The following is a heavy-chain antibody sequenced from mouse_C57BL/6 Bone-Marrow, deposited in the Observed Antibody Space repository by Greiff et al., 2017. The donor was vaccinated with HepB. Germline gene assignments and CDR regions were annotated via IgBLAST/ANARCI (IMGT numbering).Heavy chain of an antibody. J-gene: IGHJ4*01. V-gene: IGHV10-1*01. CDR2: IRSKSNNYAT. CDR3: VRGWLRRLYYAMDY. CDR1: GFSFNTYA. Sequence: EVQLVESGGGLVQPKGSLKLSCAASGFSFNTYAMNWVRQAPGKGLEWVARIRSKSNNYATYYADSVKDRFTISRDDSESMLYLQMNNLKTEDTAMYYCVRGWLRRLYYAMDYWGQGTSVTVSS. D-gene: IGHD2-2*01.